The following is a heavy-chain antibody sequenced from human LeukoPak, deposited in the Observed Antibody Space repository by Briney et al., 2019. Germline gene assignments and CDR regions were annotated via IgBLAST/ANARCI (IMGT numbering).Heavy chain of an antibody. J-gene: IGHJ6*02. CDR1: GFTFSGYP. V-gene: IGHV3-30-3*02. D-gene: IGHD6-13*01. CDR2: ISYDGSNK. CDR3: AKRLAPSWSAYYYGMDV. Sequence: PGKSLRLSCAASGFTFSGYPIHWVRQAPGKGLEWVAVISYDGSNKYYADSVKGRFTISRDNSKNTLYLQMNSLRAEDTAVYYCAKRLAPSWSAYYYGMDVWGQGTTVTVSS.